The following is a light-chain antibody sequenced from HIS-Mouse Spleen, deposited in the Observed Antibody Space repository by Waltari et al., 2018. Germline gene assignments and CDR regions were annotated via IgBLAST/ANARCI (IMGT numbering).Light chain of an antibody. V-gene: IGLV1-40*01. J-gene: IGLJ2*01. CDR2: GNS. CDR1: RPNIGAGYD. Sequence: QSVLTQPPSVSGAPGQRVTISCTGSRPNIGAGYDVHWYQQLPGTAPKLLIYGNSHRPSGVPDRFSGSKSGTSASLAITGLQAEDEADYYCQSYDSSLSGSGVFGGGTKLTVL. CDR3: QSYDSSLSGSGV.